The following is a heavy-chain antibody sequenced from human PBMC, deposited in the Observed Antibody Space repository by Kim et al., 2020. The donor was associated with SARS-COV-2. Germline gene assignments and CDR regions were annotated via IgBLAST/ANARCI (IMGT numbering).Heavy chain of an antibody. V-gene: IGHV4-30-4*01. J-gene: IGHJ3*02. D-gene: IGHD3-22*01. CDR2: IYYSGST. CDR1: GGSISSGDYY. Sequence: SETLSLTRTVSGGSISSGDYYWSWIRQPPGKGLEWIGYIYYSGSTYYNPSLKSRVTISVDTSKNQFSLKLSSVTAADTAVYYCARVRTRITMIVVVTDAFDIWGQGTMVTVSS. CDR3: ARVRTRITMIVVVTDAFDI.